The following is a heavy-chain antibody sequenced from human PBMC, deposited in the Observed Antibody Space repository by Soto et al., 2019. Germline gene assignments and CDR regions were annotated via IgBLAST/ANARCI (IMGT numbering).Heavy chain of an antibody. Sequence: ASVKVSCKASGYTFTSYDINWVRQATGQGLEWMGWMNPNSGNTGYAQKFQGRVTMTRNTSISTAYMELSSLRSEDTAVYYCARAGVTIFGEYYFDYWGRGTLVTVSS. D-gene: IGHD3-3*01. CDR1: GYTFTSYD. V-gene: IGHV1-8*01. CDR2: MNPNSGNT. J-gene: IGHJ4*02. CDR3: ARAGVTIFGEYYFDY.